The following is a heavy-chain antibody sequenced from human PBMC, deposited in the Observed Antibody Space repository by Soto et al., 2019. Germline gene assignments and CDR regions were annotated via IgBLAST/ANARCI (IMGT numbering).Heavy chain of an antibody. CDR1: GFTFSSYS. Sequence: EVQLVESGGGLVQPGGSLRLSCAASGFTFSSYSMNWVRQAPGKGLEWVSYISSSSRTIYYADSVKGRFTISRDNAKNSLYLQMNGLRADDTAVYYCARHPERIAEIGWFDPWGQGALVTVSS. CDR2: ISSSSRTI. CDR3: ARHPERIAEIGWFDP. D-gene: IGHD6-13*01. V-gene: IGHV3-48*01. J-gene: IGHJ5*02.